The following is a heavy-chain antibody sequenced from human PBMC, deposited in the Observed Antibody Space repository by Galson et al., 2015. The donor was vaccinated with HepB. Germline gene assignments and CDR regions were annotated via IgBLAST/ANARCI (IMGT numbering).Heavy chain of an antibody. CDR2: IYSGGST. CDR1: GFTVSSNY. V-gene: IGHV3-66*02. J-gene: IGHJ6*02. CDR3: ARDLAGQLEPENYYYYGMDV. Sequence: SLRLSCAASGFTVSSNYMSWVRQAPGKGLEWVSVIYSGGSTYYADSVKGRFTISRDNSKNTLYLQMNSLRAEDTAVYYCARDLAGQLEPENYYYYGMDVWGQGTTVTVSS. D-gene: IGHD6-6*01.